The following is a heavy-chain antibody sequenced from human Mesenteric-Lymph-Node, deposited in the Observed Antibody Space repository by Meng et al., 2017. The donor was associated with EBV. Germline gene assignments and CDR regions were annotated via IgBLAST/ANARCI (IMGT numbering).Heavy chain of an antibody. CDR2: IIPLFGPP. CDR3: ARDRDAYNYYFDY. CDR1: ADTLSTYA. J-gene: IGHJ4*02. V-gene: IGHV1-69*01. Sequence: HVQLVQTGAEGKTPGSTVNVSCKNSADTLSTYAITWGRQAPGQGPEWMGGIIPLFGPPNYAQKFQGRVTIIADESTNTAYMELSSLRSEDTAVYYCARDRDAYNYYFDYWGQGTLVTVSS. D-gene: IGHD5-24*01.